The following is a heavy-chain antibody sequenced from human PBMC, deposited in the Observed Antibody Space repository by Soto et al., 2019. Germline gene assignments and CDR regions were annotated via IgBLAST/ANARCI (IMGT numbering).Heavy chain of an antibody. CDR1: GGSISSYY. CDR3: ARDRGEFDP. V-gene: IGHV4-59*01. Sequence: TSETLSLTCTVSGGSISSYYWSWIRQPPGKGLEWIGYIYYSGSTNYNPSLKSRVTISVDTSKNQFSLKLSSVTAADTAVYYCARDRGEFDPWGQGTLVTVSS. D-gene: IGHD6-25*01. J-gene: IGHJ5*02. CDR2: IYYSGST.